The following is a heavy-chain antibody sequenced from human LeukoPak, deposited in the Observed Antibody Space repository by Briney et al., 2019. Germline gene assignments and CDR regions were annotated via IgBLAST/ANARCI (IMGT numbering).Heavy chain of an antibody. D-gene: IGHD6-13*01. V-gene: IGHV4-34*01. Sequence: PSETLSLTCAVYGGSFSAYSWSWIRQPPGKGLEWIGEINHSGSTNYNPSLKSRLTISVDTSKNQFSLKLSSVTAADTAVYYCARVRFGSSWYGVDYWGQGTLVTVSS. CDR1: GGSFSAYS. CDR3: ARVRFGSSWYGVDY. CDR2: INHSGST. J-gene: IGHJ4*02.